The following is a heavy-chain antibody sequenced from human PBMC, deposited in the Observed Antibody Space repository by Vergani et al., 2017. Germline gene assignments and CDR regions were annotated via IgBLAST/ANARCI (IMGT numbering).Heavy chain of an antibody. CDR1: GYTFTSYY. CDR2: IIPIFGTA. D-gene: IGHD2-2*01. CDR3: ARDRRPTLCSSTSCYYYYGMDV. J-gene: IGHJ6*02. Sequence: QVQLVQSGAEVKKPGASVKVSCKASGYTFTSYYMHWVRQAPGQGLEWMGGIIPIFGTANYAQKFQGRVTITADESTSTAYMELSSLRSEDTAVYYCARDRRPTLCSSTSCYYYYGMDVWGQGTTVTVSS. V-gene: IGHV1-69*01.